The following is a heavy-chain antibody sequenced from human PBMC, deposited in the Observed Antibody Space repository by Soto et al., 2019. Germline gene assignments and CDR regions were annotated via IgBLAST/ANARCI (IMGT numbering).Heavy chain of an antibody. CDR2: INAGNGNT. V-gene: IGHV1-3*01. J-gene: IGHJ5*02. D-gene: IGHD2-2*01. CDR1: GFTFTNCV. Sequence: ASVKVSCKASGFTFTNCVIHWVRQAPGQRLEWMGWINAGNGNTAYSQKFQDRVTITRDTSASTAYMELSSLRSEDTTVYYCASAGYCSSTSCGDWFDPWGQGTLVTVSS. CDR3: ASAGYCSSTSCGDWFDP.